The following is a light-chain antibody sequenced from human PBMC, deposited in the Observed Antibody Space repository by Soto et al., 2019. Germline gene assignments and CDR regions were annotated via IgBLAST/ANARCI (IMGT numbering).Light chain of an antibody. CDR3: QHFGSSLRT. CDR1: QSVSSHF. J-gene: IGKJ1*01. V-gene: IGKV3-20*01. CDR2: GTS. Sequence: EIVLTQSPGTLSLSPGXRATLSYRASQSVSSHFLAWYQQKPGQAPRLLIHGTSSRATGIPDRFSGSGSGTDFTLTISSLEPEDFAVYYCQHFGSSLRTFGQGTKVDIK.